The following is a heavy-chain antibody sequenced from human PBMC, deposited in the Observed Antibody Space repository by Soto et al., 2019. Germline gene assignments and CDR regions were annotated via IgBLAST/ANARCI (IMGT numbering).Heavy chain of an antibody. CDR3: ARDRIRCLDHDY. CDR2: INHSGST. D-gene: IGHD3-3*01. V-gene: IGHV4-34*01. J-gene: IGHJ4*02. Sequence: SETLSLTCAVYGGSLSGNYWTWIRQPPGKGLEWIGNINHSGSTIYNPSLKSRVTISVGTSNNQVFLELSSVPAADTAVYYCARDRIRCLDHDYWGQGPLVTVS. CDR1: GGSLSGNY.